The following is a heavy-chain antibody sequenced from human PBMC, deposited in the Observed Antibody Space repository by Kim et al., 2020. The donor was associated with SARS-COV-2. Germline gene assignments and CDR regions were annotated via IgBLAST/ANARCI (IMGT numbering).Heavy chain of an antibody. Sequence: GESLKISCEGTGYSFSTYWISWVRQMPGKGLEWMGKIDPFDSHTTYNPSFQGHVTISADKSITTAYLQWSSLKASDTAIYYCARQGLGRSDSYFDLWGRGPLVTVSS. D-gene: IGHD3-10*01. CDR2: IDPFDSHT. J-gene: IGHJ2*01. CDR3: ARQGLGRSDSYFDL. V-gene: IGHV5-10-1*01. CDR1: GYSFSTYW.